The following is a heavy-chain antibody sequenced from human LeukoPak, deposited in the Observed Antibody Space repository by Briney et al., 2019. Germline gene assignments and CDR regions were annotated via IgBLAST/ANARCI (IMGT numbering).Heavy chain of an antibody. CDR2: ISSSSSYI. CDR3: ARGNVGARDYYFDY. CDR1: GFTFSSYS. D-gene: IGHD1-26*01. Sequence: GGSLRLSCAASGFTFSSYSMNWVRQAPGKGLEWVSSISSSSSYIYYADSVKGRFTISRDNAKNSLYLQMNSLRAEGTAVYYCARGNVGARDYYFDYWGQGTLVTVSS. J-gene: IGHJ4*02. V-gene: IGHV3-21*01.